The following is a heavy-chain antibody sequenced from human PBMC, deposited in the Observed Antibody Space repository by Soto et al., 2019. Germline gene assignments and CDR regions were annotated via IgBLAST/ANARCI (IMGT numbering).Heavy chain of an antibody. V-gene: IGHV1-69*13. J-gene: IGHJ5*02. CDR2: IIPIFGTA. CDR3: ARSFERIPYSSVRGPSTWFDP. CDR1: GGTFSSYA. Sequence: SVKVSCKASGGTFSSYAISWVRQAPGQGLEWMGGIIPIFGTANYAQKFQGRVTITADESTSTAYMELSSLRSEDTAVYYCARSFERIPYSSVRGPSTWFDPWGQGTLVTVSS. D-gene: IGHD6-19*01.